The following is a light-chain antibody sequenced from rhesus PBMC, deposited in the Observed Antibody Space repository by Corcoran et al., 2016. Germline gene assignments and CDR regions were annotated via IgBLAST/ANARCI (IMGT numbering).Light chain of an antibody. CDR2: KTS. V-gene: IGKV1-74*01. Sequence: DIQMTQSPSSLSASVGDRVTITCRTSENVKNYLNWYQQKPGKAPRLLSRKTSILQSGGPSRFSGSGSGTDYTYTIRVLQSGDVATYYCQQNYGTPPTFGGGTKVEIK. CDR3: QQNYGTPPT. J-gene: IGKJ4*01. CDR1: ENVKNY.